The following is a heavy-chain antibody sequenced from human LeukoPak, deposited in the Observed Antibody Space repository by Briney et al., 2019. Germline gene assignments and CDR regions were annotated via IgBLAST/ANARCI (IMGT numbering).Heavy chain of an antibody. D-gene: IGHD3-22*01. CDR2: INPSGGST. J-gene: IGHJ4*02. Sequence: ASVKVSCKASGYTFTSYYMHWVRQAPEQGLEWMGIINPSGGSTSYAQKFQDRVTMTRDTSTSTVYMELSSLRSEDTAVYYCARDVASSGYYWDWGQGTLVTVSS. CDR1: GYTFTSYY. CDR3: ARDVASSGYYWD. V-gene: IGHV1-46*01.